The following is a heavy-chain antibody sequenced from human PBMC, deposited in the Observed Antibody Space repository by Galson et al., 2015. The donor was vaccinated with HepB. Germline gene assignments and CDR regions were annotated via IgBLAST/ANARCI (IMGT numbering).Heavy chain of an antibody. J-gene: IGHJ4*02. CDR3: AAGPPNNWNYLVD. D-gene: IGHD1-20*01. CDR1: GFTSSTSA. CDR2: VVLGTGNT. Sequence: SVKVSCKASGFTSSTSAVQWVRQARGQRLELIGWVVLGTGNTNYAQKFKERVTITRDKSTNTAYLELRSLKSEDTAVYYCAAGPPNNWNYLVDWGQGTLVTVSS. V-gene: IGHV1-58*01.